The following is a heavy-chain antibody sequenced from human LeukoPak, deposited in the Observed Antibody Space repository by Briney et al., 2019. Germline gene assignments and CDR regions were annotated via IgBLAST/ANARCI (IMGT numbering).Heavy chain of an antibody. CDR3: ARGLVEDIVVVPAATKLTSNWFDP. J-gene: IGHJ5*02. D-gene: IGHD2-2*01. CDR2: INRSGST. Sequence: SETLSLTCAVYGGSFSGYYWSWIRQPPGKGLEWIGEINRSGSTNYNPSLKSRVTISVDTSKNQFSLKLSSVTAADTAVYYCARGLVEDIVVVPAATKLTSNWFDPWGQGTLVTVSS. V-gene: IGHV4-34*01. CDR1: GGSFSGYY.